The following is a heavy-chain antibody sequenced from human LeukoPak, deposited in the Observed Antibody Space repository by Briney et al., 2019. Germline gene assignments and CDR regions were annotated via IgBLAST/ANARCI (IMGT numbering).Heavy chain of an antibody. D-gene: IGHD3-3*01. Sequence: GASVKVSCKASGGTFSSYTISWVRQAPGQGLEWMGTIIPILGIANYAQKFQGRVTITADKSTSTAYMELSSLRSEDTAVYYCASEGLSAFDIWGQGTMVTVSS. CDR3: ASEGLSAFDI. J-gene: IGHJ3*02. CDR1: GGTFSSYT. V-gene: IGHV1-69*02. CDR2: IIPILGIA.